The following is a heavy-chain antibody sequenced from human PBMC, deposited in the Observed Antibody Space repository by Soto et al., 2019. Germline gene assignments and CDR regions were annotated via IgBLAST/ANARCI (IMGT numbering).Heavy chain of an antibody. CDR2: ISWNSGSI. V-gene: IGHV3-9*01. CDR1: GFTFDDYA. Sequence: GGSLRLSCAASGFTFDDYAMHWVRQAPGKGLEWVSGISWNSGSIGYADSVKGRFTISRDNAKNSLYLQMNSLRAEDTALYYCAKDRGQVDTAMVFDYWGQGTLVTVSS. CDR3: AKDRGQVDTAMVFDY. D-gene: IGHD5-18*01. J-gene: IGHJ4*02.